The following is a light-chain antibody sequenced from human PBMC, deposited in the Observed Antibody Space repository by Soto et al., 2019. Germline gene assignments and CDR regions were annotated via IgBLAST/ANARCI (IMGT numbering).Light chain of an antibody. Sequence: EIVLTQSPGTLSLSPGERATLSCRASQSVSSSFLAWYQQQPGQAPRLLIYGASSRATGIPDRFSGSGSGTDFTLTISRLEPEDFAVDYCQQYGRSPWTFGQGTKVEIK. V-gene: IGKV3-20*01. CDR1: QSVSSSF. CDR3: QQYGRSPWT. J-gene: IGKJ1*01. CDR2: GAS.